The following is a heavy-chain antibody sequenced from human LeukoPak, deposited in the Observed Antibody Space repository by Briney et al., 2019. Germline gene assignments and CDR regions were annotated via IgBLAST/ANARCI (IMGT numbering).Heavy chain of an antibody. V-gene: IGHV6-1*01. Sequence: SQTLSLTCDISGDSVSGSAVGWHWIRQSPSGGLQWLGKTYYWSKWYFDYADSVKSRMTISPDTSKNKFSLRLGSVTPADTAVYFCARSKNYAFDYWGPGALVSVSS. CDR1: GDSVSGSAVG. D-gene: IGHD1-7*01. CDR3: ARSKNYAFDY. J-gene: IGHJ4*02. CDR2: TYYWSKWYF.